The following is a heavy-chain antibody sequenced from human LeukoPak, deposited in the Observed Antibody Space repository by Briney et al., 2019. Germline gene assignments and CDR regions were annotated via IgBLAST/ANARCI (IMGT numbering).Heavy chain of an antibody. CDR1: RFSFSTYE. D-gene: IGHD4-23*01. CDR2: ISGSGSTT. CDR3: ARVTTVVTLFDY. V-gene: IGHV3-48*03. Sequence: PGGSLRLSCAASRFSFSTYEMNWVRQAPGKGLEWVSYISGSGSTTYYAESVKGRFTISRDNAKNSLYLQMNSLRAEDTAVYYCARVTTVVTLFDYWGQGTLVTVSS. J-gene: IGHJ4*02.